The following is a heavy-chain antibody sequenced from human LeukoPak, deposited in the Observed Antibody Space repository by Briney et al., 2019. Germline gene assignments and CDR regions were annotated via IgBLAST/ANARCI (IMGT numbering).Heavy chain of an antibody. V-gene: IGHV3-7*01. CDR2: INEDGSVQ. D-gene: IGHD3-10*01. CDR3: ASRESSMARSH. CDR1: GFIISDYW. Sequence: PGGSLRLSCAASGFIISDYWMKWVRQVPGKGLEWVANINEDGSVQDYVDSVRGRFTISRDNAKNSVYLQMNSLRVEDTAVYYCASRESSMARSHWGQGTLVTVSS. J-gene: IGHJ4*02.